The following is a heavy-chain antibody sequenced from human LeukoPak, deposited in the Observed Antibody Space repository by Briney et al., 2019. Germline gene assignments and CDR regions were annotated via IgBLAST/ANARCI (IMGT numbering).Heavy chain of an antibody. CDR3: VATAAGLPY. CDR1: GGSVSSGIYY. J-gene: IGHJ4*02. CDR2: IYYTGST. V-gene: IGHV4-61*01. D-gene: IGHD6-13*01. Sequence: KPSETLSLTCTVSGGSVSSGIYYWTWIRQPPGKGLEWIGYIYYTGSTKYNPSLKSRVTMSLDTSKNQFSLKLRPVTAADTAVYYCVATAAGLPYWGQGTQVTVSS.